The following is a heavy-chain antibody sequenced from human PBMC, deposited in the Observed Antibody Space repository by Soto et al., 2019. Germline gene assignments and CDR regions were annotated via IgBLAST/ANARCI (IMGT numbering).Heavy chain of an antibody. Sequence: ASETLSLTCSVSGGSIDTGGFYWSWARQLPGKGLQWIGYIYYTGAAYYNPALKSRVVISLDTSANQFSLSLTSLTAADTAVYYCASGTFNDISFDSWGQGRLVTVSS. CDR1: GGSIDTGGFY. D-gene: IGHD2-21*01. CDR3: ASGTFNDISFDS. J-gene: IGHJ4*02. CDR2: IYYTGAA. V-gene: IGHV4-31*03.